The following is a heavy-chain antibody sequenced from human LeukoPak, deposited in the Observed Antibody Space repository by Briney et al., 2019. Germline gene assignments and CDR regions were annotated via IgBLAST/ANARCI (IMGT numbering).Heavy chain of an antibody. Sequence: GGSLRLSCAASGFTFSSYEMNWVRQAPGKGLEWISYITTSGTTLDYADSVKGRFTISRDNAKNSLYLQMNSLRAEDTAVYYCARIAVTYTFDYWGQGTLVTVSS. CDR3: ARIAVTYTFDY. V-gene: IGHV3-48*03. CDR1: GFTFSSYE. J-gene: IGHJ4*02. D-gene: IGHD4-17*01. CDR2: ITTSGTTL.